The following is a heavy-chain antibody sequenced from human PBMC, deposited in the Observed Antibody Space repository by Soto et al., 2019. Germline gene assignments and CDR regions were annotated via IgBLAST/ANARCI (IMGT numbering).Heavy chain of an antibody. CDR3: ARDERKGYGFDL. CDR2: ITGSSNPI. Sequence: PGGSLRLSCVASGFSFDSYSMNWVRQAPGKGLEWVAYITGSSNPIYHANSVKGRFTISRDNSEKPLFLQMNSLRAEDTAVYYCARDERKGYGFDLWGRGTLVTVSS. D-gene: IGHD4-17*01. J-gene: IGHJ4*01. V-gene: IGHV3-48*01. CDR1: GFSFDSYS.